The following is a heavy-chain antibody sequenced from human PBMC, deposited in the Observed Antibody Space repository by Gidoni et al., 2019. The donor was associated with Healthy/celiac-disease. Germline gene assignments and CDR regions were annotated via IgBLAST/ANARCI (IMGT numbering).Heavy chain of an antibody. Sequence: QVQLVESRGGLVKPGGSLRLSCAASGFTFSDYYMSWIRQAPGKGLEWVSYISSSSSYTNYADSVKGRFTISRDNAKNSLYLQMNSLRAEDTAVYYCARESGGYSGYELNYYYYGMDVWGQGTTVTVSS. J-gene: IGHJ6*02. V-gene: IGHV3-11*05. CDR3: ARESGGYSGYELNYYYYGMDV. D-gene: IGHD5-12*01. CDR1: GFTFSDYY. CDR2: ISSSSSYT.